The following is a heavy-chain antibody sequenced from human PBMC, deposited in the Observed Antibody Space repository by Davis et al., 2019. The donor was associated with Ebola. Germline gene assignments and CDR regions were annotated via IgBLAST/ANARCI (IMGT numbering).Heavy chain of an antibody. D-gene: IGHD2/OR15-2a*01. CDR2: IYPGDSDT. V-gene: IGHV5-51*01. CDR3: ARQEALYGSIDN. Sequence: KVSCKGSGYRFTSYWIGWVRQMPGKGLEWMGIIYPGDSDTRYSPSLEGQVTISADKSINTAYLQWSSLKASDTAMYYCARQEALYGSIDNWGQGTLVTVSS. CDR1: GYRFTSYW. J-gene: IGHJ4*02.